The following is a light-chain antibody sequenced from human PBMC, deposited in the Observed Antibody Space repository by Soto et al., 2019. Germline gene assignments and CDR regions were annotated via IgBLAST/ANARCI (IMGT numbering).Light chain of an antibody. CDR1: RSVSSN. Sequence: EIVMTQSPATLAVSPGERATLSCRASRSVSSNLAWYQQKPGQAPRLLIYGASTRATGIPARFSGSGSGTEFTLTITSLQSEDIAVYYCQQYNNWPPWTFGQGTKVEI. CDR3: QQYNNWPPWT. J-gene: IGKJ1*01. CDR2: GAS. V-gene: IGKV3-15*01.